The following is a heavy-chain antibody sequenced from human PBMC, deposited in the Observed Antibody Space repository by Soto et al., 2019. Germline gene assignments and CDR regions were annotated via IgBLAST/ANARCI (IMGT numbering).Heavy chain of an antibody. Sequence: PGGSLRLSCAAPGFTFSSYAMHWVRQAPGKGLEWVAIISYDGSNKYYADSVKGRFTISRDNSKNSLYLQMNSLRDEDTAVYYCARDPGSSYGPPDYWGQGTLVTVSS. V-gene: IGHV3-30-3*01. CDR3: ARDPGSSYGPPDY. D-gene: IGHD5-18*01. CDR2: ISYDGSNK. J-gene: IGHJ4*02. CDR1: GFTFSSYA.